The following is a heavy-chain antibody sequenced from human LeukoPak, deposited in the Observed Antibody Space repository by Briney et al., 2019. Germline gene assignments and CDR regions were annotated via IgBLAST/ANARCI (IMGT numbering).Heavy chain of an antibody. J-gene: IGHJ4*02. CDR1: GFTFSSYA. CDR2: ISSSGGT. Sequence: GGSLRLSCAASGFTFSSYAMSWVRQAPGKGLEWVSVISSSGGTYYADSVKGRFTISRDNSKNTLYLQMNSLRAEDTAVYYCARGRGMATTYFDYWGQGTLVTVSS. V-gene: IGHV3-23*01. D-gene: IGHD5-24*01. CDR3: ARGRGMATTYFDY.